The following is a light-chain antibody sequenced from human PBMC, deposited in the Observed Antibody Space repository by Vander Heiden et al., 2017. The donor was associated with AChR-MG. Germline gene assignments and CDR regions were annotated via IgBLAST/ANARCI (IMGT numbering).Light chain of an antibody. Sequence: AIRMTQSPSSFSASTGDRVTISCRASQGISTYLAWYQQKPGKAPKLLIYAASTLQSGVPSRFSGSGSGTDFTLTISCLQSEDFATYYCQHEDSYPQVFGGGTKVEIK. CDR2: AAS. V-gene: IGKV1-8*01. CDR1: QGISTY. J-gene: IGKJ4*01. CDR3: QHEDSYPQV.